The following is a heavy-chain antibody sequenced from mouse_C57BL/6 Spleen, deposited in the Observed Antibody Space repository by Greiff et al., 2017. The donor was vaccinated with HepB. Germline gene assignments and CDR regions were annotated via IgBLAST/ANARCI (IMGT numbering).Heavy chain of an antibody. V-gene: IGHV5-4*01. CDR3: AREGRDYDEGYYFDY. D-gene: IGHD2-4*01. J-gene: IGHJ2*01. CDR2: ISDGGSYT. Sequence: DVKLVESGGGLVKPGGSLKLSCAASGFTFSSYAMSWVRQTPEKRLEWVATISDGGSYTYYPDNVKGRFTISRDNAKNNLYLQMSHLKSEDTAMYYCAREGRDYDEGYYFDYWGQGTTLTVSS. CDR1: GFTFSSYA.